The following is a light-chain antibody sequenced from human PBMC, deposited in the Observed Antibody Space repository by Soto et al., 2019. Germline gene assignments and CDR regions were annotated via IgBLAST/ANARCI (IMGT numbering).Light chain of an antibody. CDR3: QQYDNLPLT. J-gene: IGKJ4*01. Sequence: DIQTTQSPSSLSASVGDRVTITCQASQDINKNLIWYQQKPGKAPKLLIYDASDLETGVPSRFSGSGSGTDFTFTISSLQPEDIATYYCQQYDNLPLTFGGGTKVDIK. CDR1: QDINKN. CDR2: DAS. V-gene: IGKV1-33*01.